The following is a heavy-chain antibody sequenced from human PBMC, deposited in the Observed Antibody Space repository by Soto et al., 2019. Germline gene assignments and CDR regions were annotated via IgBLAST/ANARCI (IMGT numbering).Heavy chain of an antibody. J-gene: IGHJ4*02. Sequence: EVQLVESGGGLVQPGGSLRLSCAASGFTFSGSWMHWVRQAPGKGLIWVSRINGDGSGTSYADFVKGRFTISRDNAKNTLFLQMNGLRAEDSAGYYCARGIFGSGTANDYWGQGNLVTVSS. CDR1: GFTFSGSW. CDR3: ARGIFGSGTANDY. D-gene: IGHD3-10*01. CDR2: INGDGSGT. V-gene: IGHV3-74*01.